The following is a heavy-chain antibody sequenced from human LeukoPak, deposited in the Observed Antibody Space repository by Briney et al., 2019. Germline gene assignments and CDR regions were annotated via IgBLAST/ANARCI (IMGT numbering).Heavy chain of an antibody. V-gene: IGHV4-39*01. CDR2: LYYSGST. J-gene: IGHJ3*01. Sequence: SETLSLTCTVSGGPISSASYFWGWIRQPPGKGLEWIGTLYYSGSTYYSASLKSRVTMSGDTSRNQFSLRLSSVNAADTAVYYCAKAGVRSSDSSAIYAFDFWGPGTMVTVSS. CDR1: GGPISSASYF. CDR3: AKAGVRSSDSSAIYAFDF. D-gene: IGHD3-22*01.